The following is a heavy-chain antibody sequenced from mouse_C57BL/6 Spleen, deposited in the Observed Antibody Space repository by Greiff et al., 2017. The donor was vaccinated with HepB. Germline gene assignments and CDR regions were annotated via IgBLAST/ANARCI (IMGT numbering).Heavy chain of an antibody. D-gene: IGHD1-1*01. CDR3: ARRAVVDDAMDY. CDR2: IYPGSGST. CDR1: GYTFTSYW. V-gene: IGHV1-55*01. Sequence: QVQLLQPGAELVKPGASVKMSCKASGYTFTSYWIAWVKQRPGQGLEWIGDIYPGSGSTNYNEKFKSKATLTVDTSSSTAYMQLSSLTSEDSAVYYCARRAVVDDAMDYWGQGTSVTVSS. J-gene: IGHJ4*01.